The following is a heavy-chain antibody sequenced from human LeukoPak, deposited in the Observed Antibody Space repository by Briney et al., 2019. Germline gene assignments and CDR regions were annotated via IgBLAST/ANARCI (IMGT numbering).Heavy chain of an antibody. CDR3: ARGYSGDYFDY. D-gene: IGHD1-26*01. CDR1: GFTFSSYG. CDR2: IWYDESNK. Sequence: PGGSLRLSCAASGFTFSSYGMHWVRQAPGKGLEWVAVIWYDESNKYYADSVKGRFTISRDNSKNTLYLQMNSLRAEDTAVYYCARGYSGDYFDYWGQGTLVTVSS. J-gene: IGHJ4*02. V-gene: IGHV3-33*01.